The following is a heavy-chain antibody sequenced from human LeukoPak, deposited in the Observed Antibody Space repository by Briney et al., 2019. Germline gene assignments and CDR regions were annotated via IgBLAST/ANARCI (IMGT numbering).Heavy chain of an antibody. D-gene: IGHD3-22*01. CDR2: IYYSGST. Sequence: SKTLSLTCTVSGGSISSYYWSWIRQPPGKGLEWIGYIYYSGSTNYNPSLKSRVTISVDTSKNQFSLKLSSVTAADTAVYYCARLGYDSSGYHHDAFDIWGQGTMVTVSS. CDR3: ARLGYDSSGYHHDAFDI. J-gene: IGHJ3*02. V-gene: IGHV4-59*12. CDR1: GGSISSYY.